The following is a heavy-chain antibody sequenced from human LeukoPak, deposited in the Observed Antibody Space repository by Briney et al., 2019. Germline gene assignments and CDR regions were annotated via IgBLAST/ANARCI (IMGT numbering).Heavy chain of an antibody. CDR3: ARDHHSSGWSDY. CDR1: GFTFRIYG. J-gene: IGHJ4*02. V-gene: IGHV3-23*01. CDR2: ITGSGGST. D-gene: IGHD6-19*01. Sequence: HAGGSLRLSCAASGFTFRIYGMSWVRQAPGKGLEWVSTITGSGGSTYYADSVKGRFTISRDNSKNTLYLQMNSLRAEDTAVYYCARDHHSSGWSDYWGQGTLVTVSS.